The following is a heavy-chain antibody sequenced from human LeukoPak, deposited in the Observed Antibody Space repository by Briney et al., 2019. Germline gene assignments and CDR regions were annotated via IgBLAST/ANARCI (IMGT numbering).Heavy chain of an antibody. J-gene: IGHJ5*02. V-gene: IGHV3-7*01. CDR1: GFTFSSYW. Sequence: PGGSLRLSCAASGFTFSSYWMSWVRQAPGKGLEWVANIKQDGSEKYYVDSVKGRFTISRDNAKNSLYLQMNSLRAEVTAVYYCARSARYYYGSGSYYRGPSNWFDPWGQGTLVTVSS. CDR3: ARSARYYYGSGSYYRGPSNWFDP. CDR2: IKQDGSEK. D-gene: IGHD3-10*01.